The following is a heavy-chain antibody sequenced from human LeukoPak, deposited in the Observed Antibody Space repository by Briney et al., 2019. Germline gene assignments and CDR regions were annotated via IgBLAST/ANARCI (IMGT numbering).Heavy chain of an antibody. J-gene: IGHJ4*02. CDR1: GFTFSSYT. D-gene: IGHD5-18*01. CDR3: ARDRTANRYSYGPVFGY. Sequence: GRSLRLSCAASGFTFSSYTMHWVRQAPGKGLEWVAVIWYDGSNKYHADSAKGRFTISRDNSKNTLYLQMNSLRAEDTAVYYCARDRTANRYSYGPVFGYWGQGTLVTVSS. CDR2: IWYDGSNK. V-gene: IGHV3-33*08.